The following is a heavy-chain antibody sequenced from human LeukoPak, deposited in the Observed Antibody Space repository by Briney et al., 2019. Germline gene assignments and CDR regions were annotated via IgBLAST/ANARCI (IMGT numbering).Heavy chain of an antibody. CDR2: ISYDGSNK. CDR1: GFTFSSYG. J-gene: IGHJ6*02. D-gene: IGHD1-26*01. V-gene: IGHV3-30*18. Sequence: GGSLRLSCAASGFTFSSYGMHWVRQAPGKGLEWVAVISYDGSNKYYADSVKGRFTISRDNSKNTLYLQMNSLRAEDTALYYCAKDKWELPYGMDVWGQGTTVTVSS. CDR3: AKDKWELPYGMDV.